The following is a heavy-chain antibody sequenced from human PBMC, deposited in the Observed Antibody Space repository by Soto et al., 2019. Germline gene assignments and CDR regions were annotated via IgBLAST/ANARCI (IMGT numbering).Heavy chain of an antibody. D-gene: IGHD3-3*01. J-gene: IGHJ6*02. CDR3: ARDPYDFWSGSVGFYYYGMDV. CDR1: GYTFTSYA. Sequence: QVQLVQSGSELKKPGASVKVSCKASGYTFTSYAISWVRQAPGQGLEWMGGIIPIFGTANYAQKFQGRVTITADKSTSTAYMELSSLRSEDTAVYYCARDPYDFWSGSVGFYYYGMDVWGQGTTVTVSS. CDR2: IIPIFGTA. V-gene: IGHV1-69*06.